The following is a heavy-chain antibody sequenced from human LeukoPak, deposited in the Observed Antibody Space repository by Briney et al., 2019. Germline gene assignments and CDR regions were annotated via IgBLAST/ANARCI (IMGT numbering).Heavy chain of an antibody. J-gene: IGHJ6*03. CDR3: ATGIAAAGYYMDV. CDR2: IYYSGST. D-gene: IGHD6-13*01. CDR1: GGSISSYY. Sequence: SETLSLTCTVSGGSISSYYWSWIREPPGMGLEWIGYIYYSGSTNYNPSLKSRVTISVDTSKNQFSLKLSSVTAADTAVYYCATGIAAAGYYMDVWGKGTTFTISS. V-gene: IGHV4-59*08.